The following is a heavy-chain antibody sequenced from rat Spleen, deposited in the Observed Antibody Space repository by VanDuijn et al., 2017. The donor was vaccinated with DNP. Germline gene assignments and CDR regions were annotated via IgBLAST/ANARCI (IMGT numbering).Heavy chain of an antibody. CDR1: GFTFSGYY. Sequence: EVQLVESGGGLVQPGRSLKLSCAASGFTFSGYYMAWVRQAPTKGLEWVASITPSGGSTYFRDSVKGRFTVSRDNAKSSLYLQMESLRSEDTATYYCTKDAFDYWGQGVMVTVSS. CDR2: ITPSGGST. CDR3: TKDAFDY. J-gene: IGHJ2*01. V-gene: IGHV5-20*01.